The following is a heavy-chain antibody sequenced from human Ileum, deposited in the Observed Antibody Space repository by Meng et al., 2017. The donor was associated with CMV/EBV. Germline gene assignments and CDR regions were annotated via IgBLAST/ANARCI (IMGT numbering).Heavy chain of an antibody. V-gene: IGHV4-34*01. D-gene: IGHD3-10*01. Sequence: GSLRLSCAVYGGSFSGYYWSWIRQPPGKGLEWIGEIYHSGSTSYNPSLKSRVTISVDTSKNQFSLKLSSVTAADTAVYYCARRLLGPWYFDLWGRGILVIVSS. J-gene: IGHJ2*01. CDR2: IYHSGST. CDR1: GGSFSGYY. CDR3: ARRLLGPWYFDL.